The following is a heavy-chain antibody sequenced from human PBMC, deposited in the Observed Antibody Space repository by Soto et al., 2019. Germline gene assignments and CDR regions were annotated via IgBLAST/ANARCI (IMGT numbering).Heavy chain of an antibody. CDR3: AKNLNYDSSGYYKPVDY. Sequence: GGSLRLSCAASGFTFSSYAMSWVRQAPGKGLEWVSAISGSGGSTYYADSVKGRFTISRDNSKNTLYLQMNSLRAEDTAVYYCAKNLNYDSSGYYKPVDYWGQGTLVTVSS. D-gene: IGHD3-22*01. CDR1: GFTFSSYA. J-gene: IGHJ4*02. V-gene: IGHV3-23*01. CDR2: ISGSGGST.